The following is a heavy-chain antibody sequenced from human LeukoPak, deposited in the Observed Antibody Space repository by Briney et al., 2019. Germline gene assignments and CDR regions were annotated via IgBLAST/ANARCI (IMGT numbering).Heavy chain of an antibody. CDR1: GYTFTGYD. CDR2: INPNSGGT. CDR3: ARQRRGSYYIYRGWFDP. Sequence: GASVKVSCKASGYTFTGYDMHWVRQAPGQGLEWMGWINPNSGGTNYAQKFQGRVTMTRDTSISTAYMELSRLRSDDTAVYYCARQRRGSYYIYRGWFDPWGQGTLVTVSS. V-gene: IGHV1-2*02. D-gene: IGHD1-26*01. J-gene: IGHJ5*02.